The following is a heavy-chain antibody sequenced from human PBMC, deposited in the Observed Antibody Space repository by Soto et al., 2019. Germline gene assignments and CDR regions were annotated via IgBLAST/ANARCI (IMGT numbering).Heavy chain of an antibody. J-gene: IGHJ4*02. Sequence: PSETLSLTCSVSGGSISGAYWSWIRQSPGKGLEWLGSVYYTGSTNYSPSLRSRVSISVDTSKNEFSLRLSSVTAAAPAVYFCARSVAVPGAHIDYWGQGTQVTGS. CDR2: VYYTGST. CDR1: GGSISGAY. CDR3: ARSVAVPGAHIDY. D-gene: IGHD6-19*01. V-gene: IGHV4-59*01.